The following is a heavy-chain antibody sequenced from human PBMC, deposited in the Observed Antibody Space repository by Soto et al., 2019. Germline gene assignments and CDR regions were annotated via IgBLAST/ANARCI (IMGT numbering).Heavy chain of an antibody. Sequence: SETLSLTCTVSGGSISSYYWSWIRQPPGKGLEWIGYIYYSGSTNYNPSLKSRVTISVDTSKNQFSLKLSSVTAADTAVYYCARGCSGGSCYSVDYYGMDVWGQGTTVTVSS. CDR1: GGSISSYY. V-gene: IGHV4-59*01. CDR2: IYYSGST. D-gene: IGHD2-15*01. J-gene: IGHJ6*02. CDR3: ARGCSGGSCYSVDYYGMDV.